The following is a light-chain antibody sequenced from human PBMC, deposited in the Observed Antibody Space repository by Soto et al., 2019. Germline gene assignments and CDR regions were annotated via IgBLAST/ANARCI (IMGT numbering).Light chain of an antibody. V-gene: IGLV1-40*01. CDR3: QSYDSSLGGSV. J-gene: IGLJ2*01. CDR2: GNS. Sequence: QSVLTQPPSVSGAPGQRVTISCTGNTSNIGAGYVVHWYQLLPGTAPKLLIYGNSNRPSGVPDRFSGSTSGTSASLAISGLQAEDEADFYCQSYDSSLGGSVFGGGTKVTVL. CDR1: TSNIGAGYV.